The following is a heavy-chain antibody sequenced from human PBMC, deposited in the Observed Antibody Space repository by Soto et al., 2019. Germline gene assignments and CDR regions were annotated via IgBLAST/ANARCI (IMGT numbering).Heavy chain of an antibody. D-gene: IGHD5-18*01. CDR3: ARDRGYSYGYVDWFDP. Sequence: SETLSLTCTVSRGSISRYYFSWIRQPPGKGLEWIGYLYYSGSSTYNPSLRSRVTISVDNSKNTLYLQMNSLRAEDTAVYYCARDRGYSYGYVDWFDPWGQGTLVTVSS. CDR1: RGSISRYY. J-gene: IGHJ5*02. CDR2: LYYSGSS. V-gene: IGHV4-59*12.